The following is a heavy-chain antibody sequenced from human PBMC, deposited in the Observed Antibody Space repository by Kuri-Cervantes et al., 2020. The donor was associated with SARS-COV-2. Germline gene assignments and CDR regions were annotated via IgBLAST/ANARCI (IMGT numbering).Heavy chain of an antibody. CDR3: ARRPYYGSGSYHFDY. V-gene: IGHV4-4*07. CDR2: IYTSGST. Sequence: GSLRLSCTVSGGSISSYYWSWIRQPAGKGLEWIGRIYTSGSTNYNPSLKSRVTMSVDTSKNQFSLKLSSVTAADTAVYYCARRPYYGSGSYHFDYWGQGTLVTVSS. CDR1: GGSISSYY. D-gene: IGHD3-10*01. J-gene: IGHJ4*02.